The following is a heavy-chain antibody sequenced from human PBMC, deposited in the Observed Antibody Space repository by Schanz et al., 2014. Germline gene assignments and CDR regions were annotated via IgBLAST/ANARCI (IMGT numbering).Heavy chain of an antibody. Sequence: EVQLLESGGGLVQPGGSLRLSCVASGFTFSGYAMSWVRQAPGKGLQWVTHIKNKTDGGANAYAAPVKGRFTISKDDSKIAMYLQVKDLQAEYRAIYYCAADLWFGAVWGVWWGRGTLVTVSS. J-gene: IGHJ4*02. CDR1: GFTFSGYA. CDR3: AADLWFGAVWGVW. CDR2: IKNKTDGGAN. V-gene: IGHV3-15*01. D-gene: IGHD3-10*01.